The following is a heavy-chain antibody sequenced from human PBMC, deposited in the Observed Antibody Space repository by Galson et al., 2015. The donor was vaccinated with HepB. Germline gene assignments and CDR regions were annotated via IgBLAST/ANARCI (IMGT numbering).Heavy chain of an antibody. J-gene: IGHJ4*02. CDR3: ARIADTAFLDY. V-gene: IGHV2-70*01. CDR1: GFSLSTSGMC. CDR2: IDWDDDT. D-gene: IGHD5-18*01. Sequence: ALVKPTQTLTLTCTFSGFSLSTSGMCVSWIRQRPGKALEWLALIDWDDDTYYSRSLKTRLTISKDTSKNQVVLTTANMDSVDTATYYCARIADTAFLDYWGQGSLVTVSS.